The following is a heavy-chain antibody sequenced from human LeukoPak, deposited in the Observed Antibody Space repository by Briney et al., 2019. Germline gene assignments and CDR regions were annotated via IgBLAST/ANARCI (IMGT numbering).Heavy chain of an antibody. J-gene: IGHJ6*02. CDR3: ARDVYSSGPPLGYYYYYGMDV. Sequence: AGGSLRLSCAASGFTFSSYALHCIRQAPGKGLEWVAVIWYDGSNKYYADSVKGRFTISRGNSKNTLYLQMNSLRAEDTAVYYCARDVYSSGPPLGYYYYYGMDVWGQGTTVTVSS. D-gene: IGHD6-19*01. V-gene: IGHV3-33*08. CDR2: IWYDGSNK. CDR1: GFTFSSYA.